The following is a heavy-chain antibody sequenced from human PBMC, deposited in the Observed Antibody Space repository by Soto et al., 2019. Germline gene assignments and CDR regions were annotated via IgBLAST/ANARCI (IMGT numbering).Heavy chain of an antibody. CDR3: ASQGRGTGYYGMDV. V-gene: IGHV1-58*02. Sequence: QMQLVQSGPEVKKPGTSVKVSCKASGFTFTSSAMQWVRQARGQRLEWIGWIVVGSGNTNYAQKFQERVTTPRDMSTSTAYMEPSSLRSEDTAVYYCASQGRGTGYYGMDVWGQGTTVTVS. D-gene: IGHD3-10*01. CDR2: IVVGSGNT. J-gene: IGHJ6*02. CDR1: GFTFTSSA.